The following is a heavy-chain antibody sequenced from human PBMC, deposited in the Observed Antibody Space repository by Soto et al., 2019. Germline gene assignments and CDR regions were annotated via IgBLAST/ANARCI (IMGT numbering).Heavy chain of an antibody. J-gene: IGHJ4*02. CDR2: MNPKSANT. CDR1: GYTFTSYD. CDR3: ARRAVADNRSFDY. V-gene: IGHV1-8*01. Sequence: QVQLVQSGAEVKKPGASVKVSCKASGYTFTSYDINWVRQATGQGLEWMGWMNPKSANTGYAQKFQGRVTMTRNTSITTAYMELSSLRSEDTAVYYCARRAVADNRSFDYWGQGTLVTVSS. D-gene: IGHD6-19*01.